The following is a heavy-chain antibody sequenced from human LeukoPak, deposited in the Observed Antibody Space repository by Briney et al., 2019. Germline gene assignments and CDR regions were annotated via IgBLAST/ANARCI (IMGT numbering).Heavy chain of an antibody. V-gene: IGHV1-69*06. Sequence: SVEVSCKASGGPFSSYAISWVRQAPGQGLEWMGGIIPIFGTTNYAQKFQGRVTITADKSTTTAYMELSRLRSDDTAVYYCARGPIIDIVVIPAAADYYHMDVWGKGTTVTVSS. CDR1: GGPFSSYA. CDR3: ARGPIIDIVVIPAAADYYHMDV. J-gene: IGHJ6*03. CDR2: IIPIFGTT. D-gene: IGHD2-2*01.